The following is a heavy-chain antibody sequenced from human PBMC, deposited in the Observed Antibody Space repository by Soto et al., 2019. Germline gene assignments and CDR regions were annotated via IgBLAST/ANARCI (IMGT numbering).Heavy chain of an antibody. Sequence: VKVSCKASGGTFSNYPIAWVRQAPGQGLKWMGAIIPIFGTRNYAQTFQGRVTISADESASTAYMELSSLTSADTALYYCARPRTVATTKGYDYWGQGTLVTVSS. CDR1: GGTFSNYP. J-gene: IGHJ4*02. CDR2: IIPIFGTR. D-gene: IGHD1-1*01. CDR3: ARPRTVATTKGYDY. V-gene: IGHV1-69*13.